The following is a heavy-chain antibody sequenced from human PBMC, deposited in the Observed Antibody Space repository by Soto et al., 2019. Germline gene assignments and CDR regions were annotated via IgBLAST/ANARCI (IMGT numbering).Heavy chain of an antibody. J-gene: IGHJ5*02. V-gene: IGHV4-34*01. CDR2: INHRGSA. CDR3: ARTDIVTTNCFDP. D-gene: IGHD5-12*01. Sequence: PSETLSRTCAVYGESFIGYYWTWMRQPPGKGLEWIGEINHRGSANYNPSLKSRVTISVDTSNNQFSLKLSSVTAADTSVYYCARTDIVTTNCFDPWGQGTLVTVSS. CDR1: GESFIGYY.